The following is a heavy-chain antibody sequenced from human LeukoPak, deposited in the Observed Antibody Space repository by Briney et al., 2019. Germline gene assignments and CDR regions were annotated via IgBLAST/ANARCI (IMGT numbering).Heavy chain of an antibody. CDR2: IYYSGST. Sequence: SETLSRTCTVSGGSISSSNYYWGWIRQPPGKGLEWIGSIYYSGSTYYNPALKSRVTISVDTSKNQFSLKLSSVTAADTAVYYCARHDSSTWYAFDIWGQGTMVTVSS. D-gene: IGHD6-13*01. CDR3: ARHDSSTWYAFDI. V-gene: IGHV4-39*01. CDR1: GGSISSSNYY. J-gene: IGHJ3*02.